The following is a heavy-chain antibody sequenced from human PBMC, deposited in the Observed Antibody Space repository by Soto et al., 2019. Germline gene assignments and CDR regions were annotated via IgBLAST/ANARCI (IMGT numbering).Heavy chain of an antibody. CDR1: GFTFSSYA. Sequence: GGSLRLTRAASGFTFSSYAMSWVRQAPGKGLEWVSAISGSGGSTYYADSVKGRFTISRDNSKNTLYLQMNSLRAEDTAVYYCAALFGDDAFDIWGQGTMVTVSS. J-gene: IGHJ3*02. CDR2: ISGSGGST. CDR3: AALFGDDAFDI. D-gene: IGHD3-16*01. V-gene: IGHV3-23*01.